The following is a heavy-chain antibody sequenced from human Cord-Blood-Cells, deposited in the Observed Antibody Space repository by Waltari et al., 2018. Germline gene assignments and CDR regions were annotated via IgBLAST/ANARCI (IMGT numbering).Heavy chain of an antibody. CDR2: ISAYNGNT. CDR1: GYTFTSYG. V-gene: IGHV1-18*01. Sequence: QVQLVQSGAEVKKPGASVKVSCKASGYTFTSYGISWVRQAPGQGLEWMGWISAYNGNTNYAQRLQGRGTMTTDTSTSTAYMELRSLRSDDTAVYYCARVSSVIAARPFAFDIWGQGTMVTVSS. CDR3: ARVSSVIAARPFAFDI. J-gene: IGHJ3*02. D-gene: IGHD6-6*01.